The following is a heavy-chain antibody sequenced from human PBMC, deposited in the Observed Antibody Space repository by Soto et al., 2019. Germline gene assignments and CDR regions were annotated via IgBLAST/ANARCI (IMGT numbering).Heavy chain of an antibody. D-gene: IGHD3-9*01. Sequence: EVHLVESGGGLVQPGGSLRLPCAASGFTFGKYWFHWVRQAPGKGLMWVSRIDPYDTGITYADSVKGRFTISRDNARNTLYLQMDSLTAEDTAVYYCARDMTGADDYLGQGTLVTVSS. V-gene: IGHV3-74*01. J-gene: IGHJ4*02. CDR2: IDPYDTGI. CDR3: ARDMTGADDY. CDR1: GFTFGKYW.